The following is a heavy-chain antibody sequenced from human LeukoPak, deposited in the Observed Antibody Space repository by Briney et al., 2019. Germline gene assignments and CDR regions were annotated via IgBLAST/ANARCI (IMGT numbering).Heavy chain of an antibody. J-gene: IGHJ5*02. CDR2: IKQDGSEK. CDR3: ARVCGYDFWSGYIPGGYNWFDP. V-gene: IGHV3-7*01. CDR1: GFTFSSYW. Sequence: GGSLRLSCAASGFTFSSYWMSWVRQAPGKGLEWVANIKQDGSEKYYVDSVKGRFTISRDNAKNSLYLQMNSLRAEDTAVYYCARVCGYDFWSGYIPGGYNWFDPWGQGTLVTVSS. D-gene: IGHD3-3*01.